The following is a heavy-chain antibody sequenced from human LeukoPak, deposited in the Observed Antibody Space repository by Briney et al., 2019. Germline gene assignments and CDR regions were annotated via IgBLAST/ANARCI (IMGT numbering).Heavy chain of an antibody. CDR2: ISTSSSTI. CDR1: GFTFSNYN. J-gene: IGHJ4*02. V-gene: IGHV3-48*01. D-gene: IGHD6-19*01. Sequence: GGSLRLSCAASGFTFSNYNMNWVRQAPGKGLEWISYISTSSSTIYYADSVKGRFTISRDNANNSLYLQMNSLRAEDTAIYYCARKGLAVAAGLDYWGRGTLVTVSS. CDR3: ARKGLAVAAGLDY.